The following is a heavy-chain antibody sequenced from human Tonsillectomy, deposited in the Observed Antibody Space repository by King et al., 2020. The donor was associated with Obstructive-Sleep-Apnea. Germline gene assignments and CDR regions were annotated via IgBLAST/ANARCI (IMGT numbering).Heavy chain of an antibody. V-gene: IGHV3-30-3*01. Sequence: VQLVESGGGVVQPGRSLRLSCAASGFTFIRYALYWVRQAPGKGLEWVGVISYDGNNQQYTDSVKGRFNISRDNSKSTLFLQMNSLRPEDTAVYYCARQRSRSLDYWGQGTLVTVSS. J-gene: IGHJ4*02. CDR2: ISYDGNNQ. D-gene: IGHD6-13*01. CDR1: GFTFIRYA. CDR3: ARQRSRSLDY.